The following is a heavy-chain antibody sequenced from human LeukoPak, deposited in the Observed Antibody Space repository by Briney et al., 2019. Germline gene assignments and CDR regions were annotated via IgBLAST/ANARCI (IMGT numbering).Heavy chain of an antibody. V-gene: IGHV3-21*01. J-gene: IGHJ4*02. CDR2: IGRTSSST. D-gene: IGHD3-22*01. CDR3: AKEFYDSSGYYYVH. CDR1: GFTFSSYS. Sequence: GGSLRLSCAASGFTFSSYSMNWVRQAPGKGLEWVSSIGRTSSSTYYADSVKGRFTISRDNAKSSLYLQMNSLRAEDTAVYYCAKEFYDSSGYYYVHWGQGTLVTVSS.